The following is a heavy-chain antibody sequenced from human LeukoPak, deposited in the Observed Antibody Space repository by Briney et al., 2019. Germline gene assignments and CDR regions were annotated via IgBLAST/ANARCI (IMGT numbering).Heavy chain of an antibody. CDR1: GDSVNSDSYY. D-gene: IGHD5-12*01. CDR2: IYYNGGT. V-gene: IGHV4-61*01. CDR3: ARSGSAYDYPFDY. Sequence: SETLSLTCTVSGDSVNSDSYYWGWIRQPPGKGLEWIGYIYYNGGTNYNPSLKSRVTISIDTSKNKFSLNLSPVAAADTAVYYCARSGSAYDYPFDYWGQGTLVTVAS. J-gene: IGHJ4*02.